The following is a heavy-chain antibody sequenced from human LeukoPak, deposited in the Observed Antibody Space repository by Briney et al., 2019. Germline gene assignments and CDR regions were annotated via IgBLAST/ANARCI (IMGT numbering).Heavy chain of an antibody. V-gene: IGHV4-59*08. CDR1: GGSFSGYY. D-gene: IGHD3-3*01. CDR3: ASLVGNLNSDFGGGPPEYYYYGMDV. J-gene: IGHJ6*04. Sequence: SETLSLTCAVYGGSFSGYYWSWIRQPPGKGLEWIGYIYYSGSTNYNPSLKSRVTISVDTSKNQFSLKLSSVTAADTAVYYCASLVGNLNSDFGGGPPEYYYYGMDVWAKGTTVTVSS. CDR2: IYYSGST.